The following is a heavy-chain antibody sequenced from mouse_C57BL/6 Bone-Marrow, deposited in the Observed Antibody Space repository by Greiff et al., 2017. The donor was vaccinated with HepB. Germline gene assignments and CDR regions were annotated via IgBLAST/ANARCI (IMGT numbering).Heavy chain of an antibody. Sequence: VQLQQSGAELVRPGASVKLSCTASGFNIKDYYMHWVKQRPEQGLEWIGRIDPENGDTEYAPKFQGKATITADTSANTAYLQLSSLTSEDTAVYSRTKGDADCYFDDWGKGTTLTVSS. CDR3: TKGDADCYFDD. V-gene: IGHV14-1*01. CDR2: IDPENGDT. D-gene: IGHD2-13*01. CDR1: GFNIKDYY. J-gene: IGHJ2*01.